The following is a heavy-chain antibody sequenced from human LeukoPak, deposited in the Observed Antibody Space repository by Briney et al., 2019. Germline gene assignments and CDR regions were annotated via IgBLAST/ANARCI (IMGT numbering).Heavy chain of an antibody. J-gene: IGHJ4*02. CDR3: ARGDSIVPAAVSTFDY. CDR1: GYSFTSYC. V-gene: IGHV5-51*01. Sequence: GESLKISCKGSGYSFTSYCIGWVRQMPGKGLEGMGIIYPGDSDTRYIPSFQGQVTISADKSISTAYLQLSSLQASDTAMYYCARGDSIVPAAVSTFDYWGQGTLVTVSS. CDR2: IYPGDSDT. D-gene: IGHD2-2*01.